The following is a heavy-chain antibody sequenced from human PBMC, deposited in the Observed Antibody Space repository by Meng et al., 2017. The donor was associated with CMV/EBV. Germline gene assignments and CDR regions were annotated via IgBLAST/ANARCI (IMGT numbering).Heavy chain of an antibody. J-gene: IGHJ4*02. V-gene: IGHV1-2*02. CDR1: GYTFTGYY. CDR3: ARLVFWEETDY. Sequence: VSCKASGYTFTGYYMHWVRRAPGQGLEWMGWINPNSGGTNYAQKFQGRVTMTRDTSISTAYMELSRLRSDDTAVYYCARLVFWEETDYWGQGTLVPSPQ. CDR2: INPNSGGT. D-gene: IGHD1-26*01.